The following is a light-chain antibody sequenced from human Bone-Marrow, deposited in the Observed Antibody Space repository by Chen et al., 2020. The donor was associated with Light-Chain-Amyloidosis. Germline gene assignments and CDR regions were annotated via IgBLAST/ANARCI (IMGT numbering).Light chain of an antibody. Sequence: DIVMTQSPDSLDVSLGEGATINCKSSQSLLYNNKNYLPWYQQKPGQPPRLLISWASTRESGVPDRFSGSGSGTDFTLTISSMQAEDVAVDYYQQYYSNPRTFGQGAKVEIK. CDR1: QSLLYNNKNY. CDR2: WAS. V-gene: IGKV4-1*01. J-gene: IGKJ1*01. CDR3: QQYYSNPRT.